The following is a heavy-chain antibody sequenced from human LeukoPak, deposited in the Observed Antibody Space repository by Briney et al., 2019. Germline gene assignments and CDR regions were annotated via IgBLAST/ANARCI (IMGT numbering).Heavy chain of an antibody. CDR2: INTDSGNT. J-gene: IGHJ4*02. D-gene: IGHD2-21*02. CDR3: ARKGCTGDCYILDY. V-gene: IGHV1-18*01. Sequence: WASVRVSCRASGYTFNTYGINWVRQAPGHGLEWVGWINTDSGNTNYAQNLQGRVTMTRDTSTGTAYMELKSLTSDDTAVYYCARKGCTGDCYILDYWGQGTLVTVSS. CDR1: GYTFNTYG.